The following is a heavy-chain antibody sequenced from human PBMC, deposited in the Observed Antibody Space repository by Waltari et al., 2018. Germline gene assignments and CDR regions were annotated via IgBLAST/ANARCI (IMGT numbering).Heavy chain of an antibody. CDR2: IYYSGST. Sequence: QVQLQESGPGLVKPSETLSLTCTVSGGSISSYYWSWIRQPPGKGLEWIGYIYYSGSTNYNPSLKSRGTISVDTSKNQFSLKLSSVTAADTAVYYCARLSIAVAGTPDAFDIWGQGTMVTVSS. V-gene: IGHV4-59*01. CDR1: GGSISSYY. CDR3: ARLSIAVAGTPDAFDI. D-gene: IGHD6-19*01. J-gene: IGHJ3*02.